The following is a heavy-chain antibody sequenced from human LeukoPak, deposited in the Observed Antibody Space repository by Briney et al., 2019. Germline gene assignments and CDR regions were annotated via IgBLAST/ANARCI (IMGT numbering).Heavy chain of an antibody. CDR3: ARERGYNYGYSDY. CDR2: ISSSGGTI. Sequence: GESLRLSCAASGFTFSSYSMNWVRQAPGKGLEWVSYISSSGGTIYDADSVRGRFTISRDNAKNSLYLQTNSLRDEDTAVYYCARERGYNYGYSDYWGQGTLVTVSS. CDR1: GFTFSSYS. J-gene: IGHJ4*02. D-gene: IGHD5-18*01. V-gene: IGHV3-48*02.